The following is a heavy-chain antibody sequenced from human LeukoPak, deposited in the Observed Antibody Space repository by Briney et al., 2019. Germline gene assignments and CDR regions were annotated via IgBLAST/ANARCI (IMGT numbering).Heavy chain of an antibody. D-gene: IGHD3-22*01. CDR3: ARVLYYYDSSGYYSDAFDI. Sequence: GGSLRLSCAASGFTFSSYSMNWVRQAPRKGLEWVSSINSSSSYIYYADSVKGRFTISRDNAKNSLYLQMNSLRAEDTAVYYCARVLYYYDSSGYYSDAFDIWGQGTMVTVSS. CDR2: INSSSSYI. V-gene: IGHV3-21*01. CDR1: GFTFSSYS. J-gene: IGHJ3*02.